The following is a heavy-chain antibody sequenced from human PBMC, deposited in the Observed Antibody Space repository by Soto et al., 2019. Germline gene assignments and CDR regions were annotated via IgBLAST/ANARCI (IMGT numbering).Heavy chain of an antibody. V-gene: IGHV1-46*03. D-gene: IGHD2-2*01. CDR3: AKTDMVVVPAAPGYAFDI. CDR2: INPSGGST. CDR1: GYTFTSYY. Sequence: ASVKVSCKASGYTFTSYYMHWVRQAPGQGLEWMGIINPSGGSTSYAQKFQGRVTMTRDTSTSTVYMELSSLRSEDTAVYYCAKTDMVVVPAAPGYAFDIWGQGTMVTVSS. J-gene: IGHJ3*02.